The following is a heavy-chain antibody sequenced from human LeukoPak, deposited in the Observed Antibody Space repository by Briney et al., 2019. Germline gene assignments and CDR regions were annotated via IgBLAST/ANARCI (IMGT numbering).Heavy chain of an antibody. D-gene: IGHD3-10*01. Sequence: SETLSLTCTVSSASIGNFYWSWIRQPAGKGLEWIGRIYTSGSTNYNPSLKSRVTMSVDTSKNQFSLKLSSVTAADTAVYYCARAISWFGELGAFDIWGQGTMVTVSS. CDR3: ARAISWFGELGAFDI. J-gene: IGHJ3*02. CDR1: SASIGNFY. V-gene: IGHV4-4*07. CDR2: IYTSGST.